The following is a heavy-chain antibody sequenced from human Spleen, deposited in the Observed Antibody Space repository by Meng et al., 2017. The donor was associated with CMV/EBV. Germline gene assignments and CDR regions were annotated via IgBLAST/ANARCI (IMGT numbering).Heavy chain of an antibody. V-gene: IGHV3-74*01. J-gene: IGHJ6*02. CDR1: DFSFSTYS. Sequence: GGSLRLSCAASDFSFSTYSMNWVRQTPEKGLEWVSRINSDGSSTSYADSVKGRFTISRDNAKNTLYLQMNSLRAEDTAVYYCARAGWRYDFWSGLSRGYGMDVWGQGTTVTVSS. D-gene: IGHD3-3*01. CDR2: INSDGSST. CDR3: ARAGWRYDFWSGLSRGYGMDV.